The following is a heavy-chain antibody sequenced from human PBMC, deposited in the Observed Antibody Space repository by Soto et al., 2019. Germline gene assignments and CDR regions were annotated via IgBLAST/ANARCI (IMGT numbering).Heavy chain of an antibody. CDR1: GGSITSSNW. CDR2: ISHSEST. D-gene: IGHD2-21*02. V-gene: IGHV4-4*02. J-gene: IGHJ4*02. CDR3: ARGDFSHFEY. Sequence: SETLSLTCAVSGGSITSSNWWSWVRQPPGKGLEWLGQISHSESTDYNPSLKSRVSISVDKSKNRLSLKLSSVTAADTALYYCARGDFSHFEYWGQGTLVTVSS.